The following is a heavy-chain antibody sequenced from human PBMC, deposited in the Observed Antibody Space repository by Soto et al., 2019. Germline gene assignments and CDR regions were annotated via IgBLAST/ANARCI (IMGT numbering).Heavy chain of an antibody. CDR1: GFTFSNYW. D-gene: IGHD3-10*01. V-gene: IGHV3-74*01. J-gene: IGHJ4*02. CDR2: INSDGSST. Sequence: EVQLVESGGDLVQPGGSLRLSCAASGFTFSNYWMHWVRQAPGKGLVWVSRINSDGSSTSYADSVKGRFTISRDNAKNTLHLQMNSLRAEDTAVYYCECYQPYYGSGSWNYWGQGTLVTVSS. CDR3: ECYQPYYGSGSWNY.